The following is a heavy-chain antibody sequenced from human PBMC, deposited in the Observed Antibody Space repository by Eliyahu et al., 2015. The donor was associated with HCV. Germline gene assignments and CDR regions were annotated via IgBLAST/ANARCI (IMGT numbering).Heavy chain of an antibody. J-gene: IGHJ6*02. CDR1: GGSVSSYQ. D-gene: IGHD3-10*01. CDR3: AREKHCFGELASWDSCFLMDV. CDR2: LHTSGST. Sequence: QVQVQESGPRLVKSSETLSLSCTVYGGSVSSYQWSWIRQPAGKGLEWIGRLHTSGSTNYNPSLKSRVVMSVDTSKNQFSLNLTSVTPADTAVYYCAREKHCFGELASWDSCFLMDVWGQGTTVTVSS. V-gene: IGHV4-4*07.